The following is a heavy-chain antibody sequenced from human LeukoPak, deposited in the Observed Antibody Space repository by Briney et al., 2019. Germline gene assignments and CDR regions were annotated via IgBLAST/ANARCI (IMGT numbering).Heavy chain of an antibody. J-gene: IGHJ3*02. CDR1: EFTFSSYW. D-gene: IGHD3-3*01. V-gene: IGHV3-74*01. CDR2: IDSDGIST. CDR3: ARGFTIFGVVNDAFDI. Sequence: GRSLRLSCAASEFTFSSYWMHWVRQAPGKGLVWVSRIDSDGISTSYADSVKGRFTISRDNAKNTLYLQMNTLRAEDTAVYYCARGFTIFGVVNDAFDIWGQGTMVTVSS.